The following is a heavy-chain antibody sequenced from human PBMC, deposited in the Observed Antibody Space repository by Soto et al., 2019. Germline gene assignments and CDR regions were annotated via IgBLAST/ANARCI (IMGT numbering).Heavy chain of an antibody. J-gene: IGHJ6*02. D-gene: IGHD5-12*01. CDR3: AKVQIVATGGGHYCLDV. Sequence: GGSLRLSCAASGFTFSTSGMHWVRQAPGKGLEWVTVISYDGGDKYYAESVKGRFSISRDNSKNTLYLQMNSLRTEDTATYYCAKVQIVATGGGHYCLDVWGQGTTVTVSS. CDR1: GFTFSTSG. CDR2: ISYDGGDK. V-gene: IGHV3-30*18.